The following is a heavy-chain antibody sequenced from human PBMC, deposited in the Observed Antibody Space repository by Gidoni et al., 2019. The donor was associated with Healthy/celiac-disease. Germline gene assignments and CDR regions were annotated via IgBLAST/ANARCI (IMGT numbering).Heavy chain of an antibody. CDR2: INHSGSP. V-gene: IGHV4-34*01. D-gene: IGHD6-13*01. CDR1: GGSVRGYY. Sequence: QVQLQQWGAGLWKPAETRSPTGAVDGGSVRGYYWSWIRQPPGKGLEWIGAINHSGSPNPNPSLKSRVPISVDTSQNQFSLKLSSVTAADTAVYSCARGFKQLVRYVYYWGQGTLVTVSS. J-gene: IGHJ4*02. CDR3: ARGFKQLVRYVYY.